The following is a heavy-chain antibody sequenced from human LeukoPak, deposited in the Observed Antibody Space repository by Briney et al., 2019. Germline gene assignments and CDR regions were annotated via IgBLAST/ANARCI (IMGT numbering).Heavy chain of an antibody. D-gene: IGHD2-15*01. Sequence: SVKVSGKASGGTFSSYAISWVRQAPGQGLEWMGGIIPIFGTANYAQKFQGRVTITADKSTSTAYMELSSLRSEDTAVYYCARSDCSGGSCYWDAFDIWGQGTMVTVSS. CDR3: ARSDCSGGSCYWDAFDI. CDR1: GGTFSSYA. J-gene: IGHJ3*02. CDR2: IIPIFGTA. V-gene: IGHV1-69*06.